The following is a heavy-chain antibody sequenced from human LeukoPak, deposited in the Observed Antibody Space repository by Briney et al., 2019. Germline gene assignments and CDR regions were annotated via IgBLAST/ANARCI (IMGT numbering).Heavy chain of an antibody. CDR3: AKGLPVSDFWSGNGYYYGMDV. V-gene: IGHV3-23*01. CDR1: EFTFSGFA. J-gene: IGHJ6*02. Sequence: GGSLRLSCAASEFTFSGFAMSWIRQAPGKGPEWVSTITENGDRSYYTDSVKGRFTISRDISKNTLYLQMNRLRAEDTAVYYCAKGLPVSDFWSGNGYYYGMDVWGQGTTVTVS. CDR2: ITENGDRS. D-gene: IGHD3-3*01.